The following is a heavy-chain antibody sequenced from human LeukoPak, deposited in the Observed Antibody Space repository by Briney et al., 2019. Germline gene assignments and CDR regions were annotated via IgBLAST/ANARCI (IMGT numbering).Heavy chain of an antibody. CDR2: MNPNSGNT. V-gene: IGHV1-8*01. CDR3: ATQHTVAGTELVG. CDR1: GYTFTSYD. D-gene: IGHD6-19*01. Sequence: GAPVKVSCKASGYTFTSYDINWVRQATGQGLEWMGWMNPNSGNTGYAQKFQGRVTMTRNTSISTAYMELSSLRSEDTAVYYCATQHTVAGTELVGWGQGTLVTVSS. J-gene: IGHJ4*02.